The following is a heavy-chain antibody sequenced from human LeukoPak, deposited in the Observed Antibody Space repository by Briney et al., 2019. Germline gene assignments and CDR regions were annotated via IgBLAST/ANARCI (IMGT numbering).Heavy chain of an antibody. CDR2: ISYDGSNK. J-gene: IGHJ4*02. Sequence: PGRSLRLSRAASGFTFSSYAMHWVRQAPGKGLEWVAVISYDGSNKYYADSVKGRFTISRDNSKNTLYLQMNSLRAEDTAVYYCARAERYYDSSGYYRYWGQGTLVTVSS. CDR3: ARAERYYDSSGYYRY. CDR1: GFTFSSYA. D-gene: IGHD3-22*01. V-gene: IGHV3-30-3*01.